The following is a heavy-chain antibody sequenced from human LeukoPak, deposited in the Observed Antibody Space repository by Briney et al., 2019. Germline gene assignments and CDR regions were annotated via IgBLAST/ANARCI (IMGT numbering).Heavy chain of an antibody. CDR3: ARELTGDPQVGFDY. CDR1: GFTFGSYD. J-gene: IGHJ4*02. V-gene: IGHV3-13*01. CDR2: IGTACDT. D-gene: IGHD7-27*01. Sequence: PGGSLRLSCAASGFTFGSYDMHWVRQATGKGLEWVSAIGTACDTYYPGSVKGRFTISRENAKNSLYLQMNSLRAEDTAVYYCARELTGDPQVGFDYWGQGTLVTVSS.